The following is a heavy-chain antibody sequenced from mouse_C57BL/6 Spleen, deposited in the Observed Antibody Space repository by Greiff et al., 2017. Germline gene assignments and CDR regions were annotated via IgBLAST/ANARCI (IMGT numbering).Heavy chain of an antibody. Sequence: VKLQQPGAELVKPGASVKLSCKASGYTFTSYWMHWVKQRPGQGLEWIGMIHPNSGSTNYNEKFKSKATLTVDKSSSTAYMQLSSLTSEDSAVYYCANDYGSSSWFAYWGQGTLVTVSA. J-gene: IGHJ3*01. CDR3: ANDYGSSSWFAY. CDR2: IHPNSGST. D-gene: IGHD1-1*01. CDR1: GYTFTSYW. V-gene: IGHV1-64*01.